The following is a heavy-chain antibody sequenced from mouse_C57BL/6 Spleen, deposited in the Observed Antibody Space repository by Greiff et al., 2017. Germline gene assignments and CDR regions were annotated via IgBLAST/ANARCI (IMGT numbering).Heavy chain of an antibody. D-gene: IGHD4-1*01. CDR2: FYPGSGSI. CDR1: GYTFTEYT. Sequence: VQLQQSGAELVKPGASVKLSCKASGYTFTEYTIHWVKQRSGQGLEWIGWFYPGSGSIKYNEKFKDKATLTADKSSSTAYMELSRLTSEDSAVYFCARHEDKGDWDVNYAMDYWGQGTSVTVSS. CDR3: ARHEDKGDWDVNYAMDY. J-gene: IGHJ4*01. V-gene: IGHV1-62-2*01.